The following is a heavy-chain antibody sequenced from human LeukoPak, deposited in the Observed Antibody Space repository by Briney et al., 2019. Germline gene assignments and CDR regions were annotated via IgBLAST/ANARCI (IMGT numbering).Heavy chain of an antibody. CDR1: GYTFTAYY. V-gene: IGHV1-2*02. CDR3: ARRPYSSAIDY. Sequence: ASVKVSCKASGYTFTAYYMHWVRQAPGQGLEWMGWINPNSGGTNYAQKFQGRVTMTRDTSISTAHMELSRLRSDDTAVYYCARRPYSSAIDYWGQGTLVTVSS. J-gene: IGHJ4*02. CDR2: INPNSGGT. D-gene: IGHD6-25*01.